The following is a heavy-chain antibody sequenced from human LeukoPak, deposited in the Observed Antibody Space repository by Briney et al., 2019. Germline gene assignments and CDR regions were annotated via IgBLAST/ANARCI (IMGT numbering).Heavy chain of an antibody. CDR2: IYYSGST. D-gene: IGHD4/OR15-4a*01. CDR1: GGSVSSGSYY. J-gene: IGHJ5*01. CDR3: VRHDGRGGATMGAFDS. Sequence: SETLSLTCTVSGGSVSSGSYYWSWIRQPPGKGLEWIGYIYYSGSTNYNPSLKSRVTISVDTSKNQFSLKLSSVTAADTAVYYCVRHDGRGGATMGAFDSWGQGSLVTVSS. V-gene: IGHV4-61*01.